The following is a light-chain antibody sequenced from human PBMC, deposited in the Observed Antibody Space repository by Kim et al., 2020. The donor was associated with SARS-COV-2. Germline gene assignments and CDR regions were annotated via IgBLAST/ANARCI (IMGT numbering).Light chain of an antibody. CDR3: TTHGGLNYV. V-gene: IGLV2-11*03. CDR1: SSDFGGFNY. Sequence: PGQSVTITCSGTSSDFGGFNYVSWYQQHPGKAPKLIIYEVITRPSGVPVRFPGYRSCYTVSLTISGLQAEDEADYYCTTHGGLNYVFGTGTKVTVL. CDR2: EVI. J-gene: IGLJ1*01.